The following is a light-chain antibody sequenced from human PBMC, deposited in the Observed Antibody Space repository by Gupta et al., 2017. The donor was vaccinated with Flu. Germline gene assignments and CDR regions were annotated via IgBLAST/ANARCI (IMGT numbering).Light chain of an antibody. V-gene: IGKV1-5*03. J-gene: IGKJ2*03. CDR3: RQYKSYAYR. Sequence: PSTLSAAVGDRVTITCRASQGISRWLACYQQKPGRAPNLLIYKVSNLLGGVPSTFSGSGSATEFTLTISSMLPHDFATTYCRQYKSYAYRFGQGTKLE. CDR1: QGISRW. CDR2: KVS.